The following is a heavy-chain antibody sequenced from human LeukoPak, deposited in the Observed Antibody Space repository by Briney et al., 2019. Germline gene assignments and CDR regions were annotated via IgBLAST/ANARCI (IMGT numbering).Heavy chain of an antibody. CDR3: ASGVMLRFLEWLSYFDY. CDR1: GGSISSSSYY. V-gene: IGHV4-39*01. Sequence: SETLSLTCTVSGGSISSSSYYWGWIRQPPGRGLEWIGSIYYSGSTYYNPSLKSRVTISVDTSKNQSSLKLSSVTAADTAVYYCASGVMLRFLEWLSYFDYWGQGTMVTVSS. D-gene: IGHD3-3*01. J-gene: IGHJ4*03. CDR2: IYYSGST.